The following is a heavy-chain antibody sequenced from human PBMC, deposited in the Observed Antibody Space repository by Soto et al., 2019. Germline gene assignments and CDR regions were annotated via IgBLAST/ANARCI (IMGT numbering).Heavy chain of an antibody. J-gene: IGHJ4*02. CDR1: GYSFTNYG. V-gene: IGHV1-18*01. CDR2: ISGHNGNT. D-gene: IGHD3-10*01. Sequence: ASVKDSCKASGYSFTNYGISWVRQAPGQGLEWMGWISGHNGNTNYAQKLQGRVTMTTDTSTSTAYMELRSLRSDDTAVYYCARDYYGSGRPPSPFLYLGKGTLFTVSS. CDR3: ARDYYGSGRPPSPFLY.